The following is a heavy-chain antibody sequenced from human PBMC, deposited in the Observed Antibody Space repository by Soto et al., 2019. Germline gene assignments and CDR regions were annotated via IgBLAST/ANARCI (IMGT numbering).Heavy chain of an antibody. CDR2: ISAYNGNT. J-gene: IGHJ3*02. CDR1: GYTFTSYG. V-gene: IGHV1-18*04. Sequence: ASVKVSCKASGYTFTSYGISWVRQAPGQGLEWMGWISAYNGNTNYAQKLQGRVTMTTDTSTSTAYMELRSLRSDDTAVYYCARDHGPTGDDAFDIWGQGTMVTVSS. D-gene: IGHD3-16*01. CDR3: ARDHGPTGDDAFDI.